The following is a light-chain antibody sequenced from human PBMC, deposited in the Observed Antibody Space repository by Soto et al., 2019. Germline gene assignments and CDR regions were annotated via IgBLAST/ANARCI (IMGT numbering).Light chain of an antibody. V-gene: IGLV2-14*01. CDR1: MRDVGAYNL. CDR2: EVR. J-gene: IGLJ3*02. Sequence: SALTQPASVSGSAGQSITISCSGTMRDVGAYNLVSWYQQHPGTAPKLIIYEVRNRPSGISSRFSGSRSGNTAYLTISGLQSEAEGYYYCSAYTARSTLVFGGGTKLTVL. CDR3: SAYTARSTLV.